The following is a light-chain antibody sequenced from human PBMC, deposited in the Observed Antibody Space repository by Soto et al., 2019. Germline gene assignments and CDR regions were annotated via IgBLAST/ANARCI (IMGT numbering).Light chain of an antibody. CDR1: QTISND. J-gene: IGKJ4*01. CDR3: QQNNKWPPVT. V-gene: IGKV3-15*01. CDR2: GAS. Sequence: EVVMTQSPATVSVSPGEGVTLSCRASQTISNDLAWYQQKPGQAPRLIIYGASTRATGVPARFSGGGSGTEFTLTISGLQSEDFAFYYCQQNNKWPPVTFGGGTKVEIK.